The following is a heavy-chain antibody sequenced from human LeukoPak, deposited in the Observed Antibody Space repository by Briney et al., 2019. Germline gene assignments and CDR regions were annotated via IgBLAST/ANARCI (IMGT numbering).Heavy chain of an antibody. CDR1: GFTFSSYL. V-gene: IGHV3-7*01. J-gene: IGHJ4*02. CDR3: ARHFYGYFDS. Sequence: GGSLRLSCVPSGFTFSSYLMTWVRQAPGKGLERVANIIQDEDGKYFVDSVKGRFTVSRDNAKNSLYLQMNSLRVEDTGVYYCARHFYGYFDSWGQGTLVTVSS. D-gene: IGHD2/OR15-2a*01. CDR2: IIQDEDGK.